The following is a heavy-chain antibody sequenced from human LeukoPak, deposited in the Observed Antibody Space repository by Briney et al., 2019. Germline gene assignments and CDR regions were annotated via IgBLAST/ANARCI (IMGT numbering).Heavy chain of an antibody. V-gene: IGHV3-7*01. CDR1: GFTFGSYW. D-gene: IGHD3-3*01. CDR2: IKQDGSEK. Sequence: GGSLRLSCAASGFTFGSYWMSWVRQAPGKGLEWVANIKQDGSEKYYVDSVKGRFTISRDNAKNSLYLQMNSLRAEDTAVYYCARDSRYYDFWSGYYTANMGFDYWGQGTLVTVSS. CDR3: ARDSRYYDFWSGYYTANMGFDY. J-gene: IGHJ4*02.